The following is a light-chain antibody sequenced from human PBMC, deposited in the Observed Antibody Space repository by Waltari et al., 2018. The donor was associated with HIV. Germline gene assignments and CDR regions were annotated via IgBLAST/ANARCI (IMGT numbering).Light chain of an antibody. CDR3: QQYENWPYT. CDR1: QSVSTN. V-gene: IGKV3-15*01. Sequence: EIFLTQSPATLSVSPGDSATLSCRARQSVSTNLSWYQFKPGQAPRLLIRAASTRASGVPARFSGSGSGAEFTLAISSLQSEDFALYYCQQYENWPYTFGQGTKVEIK. CDR2: AAS. J-gene: IGKJ2*01.